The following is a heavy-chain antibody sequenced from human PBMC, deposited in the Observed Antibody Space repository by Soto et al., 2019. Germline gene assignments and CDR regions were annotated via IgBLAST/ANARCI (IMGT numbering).Heavy chain of an antibody. CDR3: AGVLWFGELDH. J-gene: IGHJ4*01. CDR2: ISSNGGST. D-gene: IGHD3-10*01. Sequence: GGSLRLSCAASGFTISSYAMHWVRQATGKGLEYVSAISSNGGSTYYANSVKCRFTISRDNSKNMLYLQIGSLRAEDMAVYYCAGVLWFGELDHWGQGTLVTVSS. V-gene: IGHV3-64*01. CDR1: GFTISSYA.